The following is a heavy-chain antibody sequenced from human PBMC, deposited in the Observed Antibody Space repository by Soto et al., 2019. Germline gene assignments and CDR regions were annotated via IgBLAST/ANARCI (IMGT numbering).Heavy chain of an antibody. Sequence: QEQLGQSGAEVKEPGASVKVSCKASGYTFISYYIHWVRQAPGQGLGWMAIIKPMGGSTNYAQEFQGRVTLTSDTSTSTVYMELSSLRFEDTALFYCARDLAAGDLWGQVTLVTVSS. D-gene: IGHD6-13*01. CDR2: IKPMGGST. CDR1: GYTFISYY. CDR3: ARDLAAGDL. J-gene: IGHJ5*02. V-gene: IGHV1-46*01.